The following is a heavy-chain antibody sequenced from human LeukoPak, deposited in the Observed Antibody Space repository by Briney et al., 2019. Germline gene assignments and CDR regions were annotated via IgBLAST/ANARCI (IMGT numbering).Heavy chain of an antibody. CDR3: ARHEDYDDAFDI. CDR2: IYHSGST. CDR1: GYSISSGYY. J-gene: IGHJ3*02. D-gene: IGHD4-17*01. V-gene: IGHV4-38-2*01. Sequence: SETLSLTCAVSGYSISSGYYCGWIRQPPGKGLDWIGSIYHSGSTYYNPSLKSRVTISVDTSKNQFSLKLSSVTAADTAVYYCARHEDYDDAFDIWGQGTMVTVSS.